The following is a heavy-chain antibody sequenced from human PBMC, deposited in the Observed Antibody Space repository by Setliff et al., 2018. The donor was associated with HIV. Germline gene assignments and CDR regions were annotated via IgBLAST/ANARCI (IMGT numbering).Heavy chain of an antibody. CDR2: IYTSGSV. Sequence: PSETLSLTCTVSGGSISSYYWSWIRQPPGKGLEWIGYIYTSGSVNYNPSLNSRVTVSVDTSKNQFSLKVNSVTAADTAVYYCARSSRIGVAGEFEYGGQGTLVTVSS. J-gene: IGHJ4*02. V-gene: IGHV4-4*09. D-gene: IGHD6-19*01. CDR3: ARSSRIGVAGEFEY. CDR1: GGSISSYY.